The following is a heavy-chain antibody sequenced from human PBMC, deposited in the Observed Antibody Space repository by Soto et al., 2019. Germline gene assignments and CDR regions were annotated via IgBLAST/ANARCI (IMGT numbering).Heavy chain of an antibody. CDR1: GFSLSTSQVG. J-gene: IGHJ4*02. Sequence: SGPTLVNPTQTLTLTCTFSGFSLSTSQVGVGWIRQPPGKALEWLAHVYWNDAKYYSLSLKTRLTITKDTSKNQVVLTMTNTDPVDTATYFRAHLNTRGYYFDYWGQGALVTVSS. CDR2: VYWNDAK. CDR3: AHLNTRGYYFDY. V-gene: IGHV2-5*01.